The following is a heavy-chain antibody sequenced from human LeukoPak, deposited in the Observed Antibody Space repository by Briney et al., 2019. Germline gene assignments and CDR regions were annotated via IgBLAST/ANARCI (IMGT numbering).Heavy chain of an antibody. J-gene: IGHJ4*02. D-gene: IGHD1-14*01. Sequence: PSETLSLTCTVSGGSISGYYWTWIRQPAGKGLEWIGRIYSSGSTTYNPSLKSRVTISVDTSKNQFSLKLSSVTAADTAVYYCARTEGDRDITSRRELPYWGQGTLVTVSS. CDR3: ARTEGDRDITSRRELPY. CDR2: IYSSGST. CDR1: GGSISGYY. V-gene: IGHV4-4*07.